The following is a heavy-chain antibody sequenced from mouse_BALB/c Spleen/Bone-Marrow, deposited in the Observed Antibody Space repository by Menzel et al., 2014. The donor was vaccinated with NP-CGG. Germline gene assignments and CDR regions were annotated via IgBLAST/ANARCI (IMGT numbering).Heavy chain of an antibody. V-gene: IGHV1-54*01. CDR2: INPGSDIT. CDR1: GYAFTNYL. Sequence: VQLQESGAELVRPGTSVKVSCKASGYAFTNYLIEWVKQRPGQGLEWIGVINPGSDITNYNEKLKGKAKLTADKSSSTAYMQLLNLTSDASAVYFCATRDYRYDLGPFVYWGQGTTLTVSS. CDR3: ATRDYRYDLGPFVY. D-gene: IGHD2-14*01. J-gene: IGHJ2*01.